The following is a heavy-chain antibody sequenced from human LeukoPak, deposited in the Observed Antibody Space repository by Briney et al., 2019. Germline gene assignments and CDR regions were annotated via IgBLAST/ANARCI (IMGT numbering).Heavy chain of an antibody. V-gene: IGHV3-33*01. J-gene: IGHJ1*01. CDR1: GFTFSSYG. CDR2: IWYDGSNK. Sequence: GRSLRLSCAASGFTFSSYGMHWVRQAPGKGLEWVAVIWYDGSNKYYADSVKGRFTISRDNSKNTLYLQMNSLRAEDTAVYYCARSKNIGSGSSIPFQHWGQGTLVTVSS. CDR3: ARSKNIGSGSSIPFQH. D-gene: IGHD6-25*01.